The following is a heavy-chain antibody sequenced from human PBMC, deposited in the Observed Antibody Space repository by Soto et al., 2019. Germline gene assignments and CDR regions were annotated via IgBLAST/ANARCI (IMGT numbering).Heavy chain of an antibody. CDR1: GGSFSDHY. CDR3: ARVGGFNYLSDY. CDR2: VSHRGST. J-gene: IGHJ4*02. V-gene: IGHV4-34*01. D-gene: IGHD3-10*01. Sequence: QVQLQQWGAGLLKPSETLSLTCAVYGGSFSDHYWSWIRQPPGKGLEWIGEVSHRGSTNYNPSLKSRVTISVDTSTNQFSLELSSVSAADTAVYYGARVGGFNYLSDYWGQGTLVTVSS.